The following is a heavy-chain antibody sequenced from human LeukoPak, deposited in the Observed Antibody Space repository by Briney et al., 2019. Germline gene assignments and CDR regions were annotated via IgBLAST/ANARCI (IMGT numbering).Heavy chain of an antibody. CDR2: IRSKAYGGTT. CDR1: GFTFGDYA. Sequence: GGSLRLSCTASGFTFGDYAMSWVRQAPGKGLEWVGFIRSKAYGGTTEYAASVKGRFTISRDDSKSIAYLQMNSLKTEDTAVYYCTRTGYYDFWSVYFDYWGQGTLVTVSS. V-gene: IGHV3-49*04. CDR3: TRTGYYDFWSVYFDY. J-gene: IGHJ4*02. D-gene: IGHD3-3*01.